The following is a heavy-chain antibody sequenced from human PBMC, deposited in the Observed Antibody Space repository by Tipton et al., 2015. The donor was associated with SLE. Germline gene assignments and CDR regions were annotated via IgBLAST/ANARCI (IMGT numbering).Heavy chain of an antibody. V-gene: IGHV4-59*01. J-gene: IGHJ4*02. CDR2: IHYTGST. CDR3: ARGGWSLDY. D-gene: IGHD6-19*01. Sequence: TLSLTCTLSGGSITNYYWSWVRQPPGKGLEWLGYIHYTGSTNYNPSLKSRVTISVETSKNQFSLKLSSVTTADTAVYHCARGGWSLDYWGQGTLVTVSS. CDR1: GGSITNYY.